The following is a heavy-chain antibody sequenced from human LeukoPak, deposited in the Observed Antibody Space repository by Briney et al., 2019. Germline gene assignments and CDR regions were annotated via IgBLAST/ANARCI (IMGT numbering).Heavy chain of an antibody. D-gene: IGHD3-22*01. CDR3: ARGFSGYYYDLFVY. CDR1: GFTFSSYW. CDR2: IKQDGSEK. Sequence: PGGSLRLSCAASGFTFSSYWMSWVRQAPGKGLEWVANIKQDGSEKYYVDSVKGRFTISRDNAKNSLYLQMNSLRAEDTAVYYCARGFSGYYYDLFVYWGQGTLVTVSS. V-gene: IGHV3-7*01. J-gene: IGHJ4*02.